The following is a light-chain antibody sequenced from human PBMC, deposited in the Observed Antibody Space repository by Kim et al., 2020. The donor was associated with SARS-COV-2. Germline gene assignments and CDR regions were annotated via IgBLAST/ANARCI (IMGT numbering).Light chain of an antibody. CDR1: QSVSSY. CDR2: DAS. V-gene: IGKV3-11*01. CDR3: QQRSNWPLYT. J-gene: IGKJ2*01. Sequence: EIVLTQSPATLSLSPGERATLSCRASQSVSSYLAWYQQKPGQAPRLLIYDASNRATGIPARFSGSGSGTDFTLTISSLEPEDLAVYYCQQRSNWPLYTFGQGTKLEI.